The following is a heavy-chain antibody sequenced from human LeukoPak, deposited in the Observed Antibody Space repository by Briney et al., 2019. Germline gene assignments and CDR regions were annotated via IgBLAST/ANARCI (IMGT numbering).Heavy chain of an antibody. Sequence: GGSLRLSCAASGFTFSSYSMNWVRQAPGKGLEWVSAISGSGGSTYYADSVKGRFTISRDNSKNTLYLQMNSLRAEDTAVYYCALIAVAGTSDYWGQGTLVTVSS. CDR3: ALIAVAGTSDY. D-gene: IGHD6-19*01. CDR1: GFTFSSYS. CDR2: ISGSGGST. J-gene: IGHJ4*02. V-gene: IGHV3-23*01.